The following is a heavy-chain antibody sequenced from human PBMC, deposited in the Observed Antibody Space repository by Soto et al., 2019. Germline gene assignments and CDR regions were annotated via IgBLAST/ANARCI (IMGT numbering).Heavy chain of an antibody. V-gene: IGHV1-69*12. CDR3: ARDGDPGYSFWSGPLGGGRFDP. D-gene: IGHD3-3*01. CDR1: GATFGNTA. CDR2: IVPLFGTA. J-gene: IGHJ5*02. Sequence: QVQLVQSGAEVKEPGSSVNVSCKTSGATFGNTAVTWVRQAPGQGLEWIGGIVPLFGTANYAQKFRGRVTITADDSTSTAYMELSSLRPDDTAVYYCARDGDPGYSFWSGPLGGGRFDPWGQGTLVTVSS.